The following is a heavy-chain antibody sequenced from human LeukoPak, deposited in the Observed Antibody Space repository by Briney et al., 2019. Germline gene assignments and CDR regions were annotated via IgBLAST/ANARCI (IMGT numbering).Heavy chain of an antibody. J-gene: IGHJ4*02. CDR3: AGPLLTYFSDTSAYS. Sequence: SETLSLTCSVSGGSISSSNYDWGWIRQPRGKGREGIEIIYDSGSTYDNPCLKSRFTISIDTAKNQYTQKVSYVTAADRVLYYCAGPLLTYFSDTSAYSWGQGTLVTVSS. CDR2: IYDSGST. V-gene: IGHV4-39*06. D-gene: IGHD3-22*01. CDR1: GGSISSSNYD.